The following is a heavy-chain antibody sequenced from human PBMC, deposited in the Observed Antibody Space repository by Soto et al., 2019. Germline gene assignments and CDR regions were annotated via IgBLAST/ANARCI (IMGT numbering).Heavy chain of an antibody. V-gene: IGHV1-24*01. J-gene: IGHJ3*02. Sequence: ASVKVSCKVSGYTLTELSMHWVRQAPGKGLEWMGGFDPEDGETIYAQKFQGRVTMTEDTSTDTAYMELSSLRSEDTAVYYCATNGDILTGRYKTAFDIWGQGTMVTVSS. CDR3: ATNGDILTGRYKTAFDI. CDR2: FDPEDGET. CDR1: GYTLTELS. D-gene: IGHD3-9*01.